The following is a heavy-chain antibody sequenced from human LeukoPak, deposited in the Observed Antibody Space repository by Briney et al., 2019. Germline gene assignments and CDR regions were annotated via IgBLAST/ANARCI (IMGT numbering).Heavy chain of an antibody. V-gene: IGHV4-59*08. D-gene: IGHD4-17*01. CDR2: IYDSGST. CDR1: GGSISNYY. J-gene: IGHJ6*02. CDR3: ARQYGDSRYYYYGMDV. Sequence: SEILSLTCTVSGGSISNYYWSWIRQPPGKGLEWIGYIYDSGSTKYNPSLKSRVTISVDTSKNQISLNLRSVTAADTAVYYCARQYGDSRYYYYGMDVWGQGTMVTVSS.